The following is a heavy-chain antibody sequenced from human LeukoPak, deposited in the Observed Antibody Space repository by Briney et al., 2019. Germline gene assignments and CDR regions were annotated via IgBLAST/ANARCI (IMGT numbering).Heavy chain of an antibody. J-gene: IGHJ3*02. CDR3: AKLNWGNEGGGGDAFDI. Sequence: GGSLRLSCAASGFTFSSYGMHWVRQAPGKGLEWVAVIWYDGSNKYYADSVKGRFTISRDNSKNTLYLQMNSLRAEDTAVYYCAKLNWGNEGGGGDAFDIWGQGTMVTVSS. V-gene: IGHV3-30*02. CDR2: IWYDGSNK. CDR1: GFTFSSYG. D-gene: IGHD7-27*01.